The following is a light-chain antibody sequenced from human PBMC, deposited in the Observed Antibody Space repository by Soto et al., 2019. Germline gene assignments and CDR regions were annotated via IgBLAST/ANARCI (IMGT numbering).Light chain of an antibody. CDR2: DVS. CDR3: CSYTSASTLYV. J-gene: IGLJ1*01. CDR1: SSDVGGYNS. Sequence: QSALTQPASVSGSPGQSITISCTGTSSDVGGYNSVSWYQQHPGKAPKLMIFDVSSRPSGVSNRFSGSKSGNTASLTISGLQAEYEADYYCCSYTSASTLYVFGTGTDFTVL. V-gene: IGLV2-14*01.